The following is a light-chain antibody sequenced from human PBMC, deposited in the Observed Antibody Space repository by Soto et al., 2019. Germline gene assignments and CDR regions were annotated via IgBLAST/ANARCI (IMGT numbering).Light chain of an antibody. J-gene: IGKJ1*01. CDR3: RHYNNLPRT. CDR2: GAS. Sequence: ETVMTQSPATLSVSPGEGATLSCRASQSVSSNLVWYQHKPGQAPRLLIYGASTRATDIPARFSGSGSGTEFTLTISSLQSEDYAVYYCRHYNNLPRTFAQGTKEDIK. CDR1: QSVSSN. V-gene: IGKV3-15*01.